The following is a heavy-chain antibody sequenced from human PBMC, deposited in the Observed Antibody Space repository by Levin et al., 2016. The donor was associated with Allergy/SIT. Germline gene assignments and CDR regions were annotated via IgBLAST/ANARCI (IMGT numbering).Heavy chain of an antibody. J-gene: IGHJ5*02. Sequence: GGSLRLSCAASGLTFSTCVMSWVRQAPGKGLECVSTIYSDGRTTDYADSVKGRFTVSRDNSRNTLYLQMNSLTVADTAIYYCAKWRAGFQSEFDPWGQGTLVTVSS. CDR2: IYSDGRTT. CDR1: GLTFSTCV. V-gene: IGHV3-23*05. CDR3: AKWRAGFQSEFDP.